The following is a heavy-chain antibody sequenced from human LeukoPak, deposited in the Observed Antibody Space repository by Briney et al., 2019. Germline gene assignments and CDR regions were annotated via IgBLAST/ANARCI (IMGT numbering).Heavy chain of an antibody. V-gene: IGHV3-15*01. D-gene: IGHD1-26*01. J-gene: IGHJ4*02. CDR2: IKTKTDGGTT. CDR3: ITRPNPVGY. CDR1: GFTFSSAW. Sequence: GGSLRLSCAASGFTFSSAWMSWVRQAPGKGLEWVGRIKTKTDGGTTDYAAPVKGRFTISRDDSKDTLYLQVNSLTTEDTAVYCCITRPNPVGYWGQGTLVTVSS.